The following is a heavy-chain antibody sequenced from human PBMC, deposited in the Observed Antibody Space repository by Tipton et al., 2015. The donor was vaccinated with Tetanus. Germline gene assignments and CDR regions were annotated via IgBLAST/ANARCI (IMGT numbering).Heavy chain of an antibody. J-gene: IGHJ4*02. D-gene: IGHD6-19*01. CDR3: AKSRTVSGVLIIDY. V-gene: IGHV3-23*01. CDR2: INGDGGTT. Sequence: GSLRLSCAASGFTFSDHYMDWVRQAPGRGLEWVSFINGDGGTTYYADSARGRFTISRDNSGATVYLQLNSLRVDDTAIYYCAKSRTVSGVLIIDYWGQGTLVTVSS. CDR1: GFTFSDHY.